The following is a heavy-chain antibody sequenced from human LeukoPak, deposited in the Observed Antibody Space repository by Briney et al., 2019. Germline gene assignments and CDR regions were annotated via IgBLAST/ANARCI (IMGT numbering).Heavy chain of an antibody. Sequence: PGSSVKVSCKASGGTFSSYAISWVRQAPGQGLEWMGWINAGNGNTKYSQKFQGRVTITRDTSASTAYMELSSLRSEDTAVYYCARGERLVHKAFDIWGQGTMVTVSS. CDR3: ARGERLVHKAFDI. CDR2: INAGNGNT. J-gene: IGHJ3*02. V-gene: IGHV1-3*01. CDR1: GGTFSSYA. D-gene: IGHD3-9*01.